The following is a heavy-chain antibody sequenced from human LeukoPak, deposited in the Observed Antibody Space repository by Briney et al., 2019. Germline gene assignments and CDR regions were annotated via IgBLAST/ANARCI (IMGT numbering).Heavy chain of an antibody. CDR1: GFTFSSYA. CDR3: ARDLSGVAGYTYGRGIDY. Sequence: PGGSLRLSCAASGFTFSSYAMSWVRQAPGKGLEWVSVIYSGGSTYYADSVKGRFTISRDNAKTSLYLQMNSLRAEDTAVYYCARDLSGVAGYTYGRGIDYWGQGTLVTVSS. V-gene: IGHV3-66*01. D-gene: IGHD5-18*01. CDR2: IYSGGST. J-gene: IGHJ4*02.